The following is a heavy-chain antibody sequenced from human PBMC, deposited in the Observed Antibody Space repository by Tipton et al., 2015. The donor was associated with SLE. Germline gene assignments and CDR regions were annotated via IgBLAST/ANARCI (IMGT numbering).Heavy chain of an antibody. CDR1: VYSFTSYW. V-gene: IGHV5-51*03. CDR3: ARSWDYGGNSEVDY. D-gene: IGHD4-23*01. J-gene: IGHJ4*02. Sequence: VQLVQSGAEVKKPGESLKISCEASVYSFTSYWIGWVRQMPGKGLEWMGIIYPADSDTRYSPSFQGQVTISADKSISTVYMELTSLTSDDTAIYFCARSWDYGGNSEVDYWGQGTLVIVSS. CDR2: IYPADSDT.